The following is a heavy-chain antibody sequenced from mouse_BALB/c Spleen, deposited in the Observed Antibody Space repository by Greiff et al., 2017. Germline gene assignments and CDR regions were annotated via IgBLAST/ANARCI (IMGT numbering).Heavy chain of an antibody. CDR3: ARGYGNSDY. CDR1: GFNINDTY. Sequence: EVKLMESGAELVKPGASVKLSCTASGFNINDTYMHWVKQRPEQDLVWIGRIDPANGNTKYDPKFQGKATITADTSSNTAYLQLSSLTSEDTAVYYCARGYGNSDYWGQGTTLTVSS. J-gene: IGHJ2*01. CDR2: IDPANGNT. V-gene: IGHV14-3*02. D-gene: IGHD2-10*02.